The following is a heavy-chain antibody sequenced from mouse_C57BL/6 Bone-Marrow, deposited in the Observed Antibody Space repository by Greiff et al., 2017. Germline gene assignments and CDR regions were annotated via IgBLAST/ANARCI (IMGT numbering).Heavy chain of an antibody. CDR3: ARLNFRLRRVGYYAMDY. Sequence: QVQLQQSGAELARPGASVKLSCKASGYTFTSYGISWVKQRTGQGLEWIGEIYPRSGNTYYNEKFKGKATLTADKSSSTAYMELRSLTSEDSAVYFCARLNFRLRRVGYYAMDYWGQGTSVTVSS. J-gene: IGHJ4*01. CDR2: IYPRSGNT. CDR1: GYTFTSYG. D-gene: IGHD2-12*01. V-gene: IGHV1-81*01.